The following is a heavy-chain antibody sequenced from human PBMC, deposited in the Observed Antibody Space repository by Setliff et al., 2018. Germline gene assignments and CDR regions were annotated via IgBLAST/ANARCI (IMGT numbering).Heavy chain of an antibody. CDR3: ARGRNVAARLLDS. J-gene: IGHJ4*02. V-gene: IGHV4-34*08. D-gene: IGHD6-6*01. CDR1: GGTFSDYY. CDR2: INHSGIS. Sequence: SETLSLTCAASGGTFSDYYWTWIRQPPGKGLEWSGEINHSGISNYNTSLKSRVTIAVDTSNNQFSLKLTSVTAADTAVYYWARGRNVAARLLDSWGQGARVTVSS.